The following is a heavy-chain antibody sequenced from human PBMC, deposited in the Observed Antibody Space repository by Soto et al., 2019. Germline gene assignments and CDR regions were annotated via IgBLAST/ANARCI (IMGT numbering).Heavy chain of an antibody. CDR2: IRNGDSFT. CDR1: GFTFSAFE. J-gene: IGHJ3*01. Sequence: EAKLEESGGGLIQPGGSLRLPCAPSGFTFSAFERNWVRQAPGKGPEGVAQIRNGDSFTLYAASVKGRFPISRAAADNSPYLQMNSLRAAYTALYYCTKSTSVMHSGYDAFGLWGCGTMFTFSS. V-gene: IGHV3-48*03. D-gene: IGHD5-12*01. CDR3: TKSTSVMHSGYDAFGL.